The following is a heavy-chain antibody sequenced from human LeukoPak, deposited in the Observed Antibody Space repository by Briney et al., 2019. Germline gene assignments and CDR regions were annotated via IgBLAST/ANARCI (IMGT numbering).Heavy chain of an antibody. Sequence: GGSLRLSCAASGVTFSGPAMHWVRHASGKGLEWVGRIRSKANSYATASAASVKGRFTISTDDSKNTAYLQMNSLKTEDTAVYYCTRQDYGDYVAFDIWGQGTMVTVSS. D-gene: IGHD4-17*01. CDR1: GVTFSGPA. V-gene: IGHV3-73*01. CDR2: IRSKANSYAT. CDR3: TRQDYGDYVAFDI. J-gene: IGHJ3*02.